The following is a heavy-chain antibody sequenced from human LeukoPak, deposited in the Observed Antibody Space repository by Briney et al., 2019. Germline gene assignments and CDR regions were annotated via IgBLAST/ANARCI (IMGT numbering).Heavy chain of an antibody. CDR3: ARMYGDYYKY. V-gene: IGHV3-7*01. Sequence: PGGSLRLSCAASGFTFSIYWMSWVRQAPGKGLEWVASIKQDGSEKYYVDSVTGRFNISRDNAKNSLYLEMNSLRAEDTAVYYCARMYGDYYKYWGQGTLVSVSS. CDR2: IKQDGSEK. J-gene: IGHJ4*02. D-gene: IGHD4-17*01. CDR1: GFTFSIYW.